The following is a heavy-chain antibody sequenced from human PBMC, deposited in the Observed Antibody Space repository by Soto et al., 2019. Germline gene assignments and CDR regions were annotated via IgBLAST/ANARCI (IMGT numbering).Heavy chain of an antibody. V-gene: IGHV3-7*03. D-gene: IGHD2-8*02. J-gene: IGHJ4*02. CDR1: GFTFNTYW. CDR2: INKDGTVK. Sequence: GGSPRLSCAASGFTFNTYWRTWVRQAPGKGLECVASINKDGTVKDYVDSLRDRFTISRDDIKKSLYLQMNYMRAEDTAVYYCVGSTGWIFDHWGQGTLVTVYS. CDR3: VGSTGWIFDH.